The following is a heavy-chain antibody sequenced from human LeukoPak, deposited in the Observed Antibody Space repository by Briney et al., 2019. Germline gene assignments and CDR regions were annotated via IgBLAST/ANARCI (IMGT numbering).Heavy chain of an antibody. D-gene: IGHD2-8*02. CDR3: ARDILGRSNGGGNYFGMEV. V-gene: IGHV4-4*08. J-gene: IGHJ6*02. CDR2: IYSSEST. CDR1: GGSLRNYY. Sequence: SETLSLTCTVSGGSLRNYYWSWIRQPPGRGLEWLGYIYSSESTNYNPSLKSRVTFSLDTSKNQFSLKPTSVTAADTAVYYCARDILGRSNGGGNYFGMEVWGQGTTVTVPS.